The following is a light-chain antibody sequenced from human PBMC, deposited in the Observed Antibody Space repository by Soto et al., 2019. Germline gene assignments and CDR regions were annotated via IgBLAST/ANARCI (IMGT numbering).Light chain of an antibody. J-gene: IGKJ1*01. CDR3: QQYNNWPQT. CDR2: GAS. V-gene: IGKV3-15*01. Sequence: EIVMTQSPATLSVSPGERATRSCRASQSVSSNLAWYQQKPGQAPRLLIYGASTRATGIPARFSGSGSGTDFTLTISSLQSEDFAVYYGQQYNNWPQTFGQGTKVEIK. CDR1: QSVSSN.